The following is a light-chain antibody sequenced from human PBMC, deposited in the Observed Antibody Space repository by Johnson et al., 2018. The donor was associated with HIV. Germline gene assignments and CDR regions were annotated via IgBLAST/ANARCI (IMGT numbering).Light chain of an antibody. J-gene: IGLJ1*01. CDR1: SSNIGKNY. Sequence: QSVLTQPPSMSAAPGQKVTISCSGSSSNIGKNYVSWYQQLPGTAPKLLIYENNMRPSGIPDRFSGSQSGTSATLGIAGLQTGDEVDYYCGTWDNSLSTGAVFGTGTKVTVL. CDR3: GTWDNSLSTGAV. CDR2: ENN. V-gene: IGLV1-51*02.